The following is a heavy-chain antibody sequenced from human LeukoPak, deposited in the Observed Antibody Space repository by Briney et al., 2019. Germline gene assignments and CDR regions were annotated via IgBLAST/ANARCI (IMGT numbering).Heavy chain of an antibody. CDR2: ISAHNGNT. D-gene: IGHD3-22*01. J-gene: IGHJ4*02. CDR3: ARDYSSGNGGDIDY. CDR1: GYTFTSYG. Sequence: ASVKVSCKTSGYTFTSYGISWVRQAPGQELEWMGWISAHNGNTNYAQKLQGRVTMTTDTSTSTAYMELRSLRSDDTAVYYCARDYSSGNGGDIDYWGQGTLVTVSS. V-gene: IGHV1-18*01.